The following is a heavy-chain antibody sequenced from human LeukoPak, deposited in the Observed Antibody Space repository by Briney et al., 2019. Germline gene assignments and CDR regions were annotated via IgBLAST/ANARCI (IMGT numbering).Heavy chain of an antibody. Sequence: GESLKIPCKGSGYRFTSYWIGWVRQMPGKGLEWMGIIYPGDSDTRYSPSFQGEVSISADKSISTAYLKWSSLKASDTAMYYCASHRESYYDSSGYPVLAYCFDYWGQGTLVTVSS. CDR2: IYPGDSDT. V-gene: IGHV5-51*01. D-gene: IGHD3-22*01. J-gene: IGHJ4*02. CDR3: ASHRESYYDSSGYPVLAYCFDY. CDR1: GYRFTSYW.